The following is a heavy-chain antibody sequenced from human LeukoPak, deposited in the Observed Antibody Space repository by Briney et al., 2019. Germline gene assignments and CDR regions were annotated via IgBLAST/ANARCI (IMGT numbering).Heavy chain of an antibody. V-gene: IGHV4-4*07. Sequence: PSETLSLTCTVSGGSISSYYWSWIRQPAGKGLEWIGRIYTTGSSNYNPSLKSRVTMSVDTSKNQFSLKLTSVTAADTAVYYCARGVYIAAAQYGYWGQGTLVTVSS. CDR2: IYTTGSS. CDR3: ARGVYIAAAQYGY. D-gene: IGHD6-13*01. J-gene: IGHJ4*02. CDR1: GGSISSYY.